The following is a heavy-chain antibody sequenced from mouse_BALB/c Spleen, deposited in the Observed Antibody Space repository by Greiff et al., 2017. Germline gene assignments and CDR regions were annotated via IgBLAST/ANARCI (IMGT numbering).Heavy chain of an antibody. D-gene: IGHD1-1*01. CDR1: GFSLTSYG. CDR3: ARDHYYGSSSFAY. CDR2: IWAGGST. J-gene: IGHJ3*01. V-gene: IGHV2-9*02. Sequence: VKLMESGPGLVAPSQSLSITCTVSGFSLTSYGVHWVRQPPGKGLEWLGVIWAGGSTNYNSALMSRLSISKDNSKSQVFLKMNSLQTDDTAMYYCARDHYYGSSSFAYWGQGTLVTVSA.